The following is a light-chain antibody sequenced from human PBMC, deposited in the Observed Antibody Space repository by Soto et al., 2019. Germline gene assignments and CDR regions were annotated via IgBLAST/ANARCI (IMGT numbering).Light chain of an antibody. Sequence: EIVLTQSPGTLSLSPGGRATLSCRASQSVISTDLAWYQQKPGQAPRLLVYAASSRASGIPDRFSGSGSGTDFTLTISRLEPEDFAVYYCQQYGTSPPDFGGGTRVEI. CDR3: QQYGTSPPD. J-gene: IGKJ4*01. CDR1: QSVISTD. CDR2: AAS. V-gene: IGKV3-20*01.